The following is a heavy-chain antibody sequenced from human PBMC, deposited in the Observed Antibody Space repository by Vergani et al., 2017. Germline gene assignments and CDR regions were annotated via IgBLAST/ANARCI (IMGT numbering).Heavy chain of an antibody. J-gene: IGHJ4*02. CDR1: GGSISSYY. D-gene: IGHD2-21*01. V-gene: IGHV4-4*07. CDR3: ATSYCGGDCYDDY. Sequence: QVQLQESGPGLVKPSETLSLTCTVSGGSISSYYWSWIRPPAGKGLEWIGRIYTSGSTNYNPSLKSRVTMSVDTSKNQFFLKLSSVTAADAAVYYCATSYCGGDCYDDYWGQGTLVTVSS. CDR2: IYTSGST.